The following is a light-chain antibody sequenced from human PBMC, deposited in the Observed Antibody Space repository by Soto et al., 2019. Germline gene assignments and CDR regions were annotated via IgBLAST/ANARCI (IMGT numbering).Light chain of an antibody. CDR3: QQYNNWPRT. Sequence: EIVMTQSPATMSVSPGEKATLSCRASQSVGSKLAWYWQKPGQSPRLLIYGASTRATGVPARFSGGGSGTEFTLTISSLQSEDFAIYYCQQYNNWPRTFGQGTKLDI. CDR2: GAS. J-gene: IGKJ1*01. CDR1: QSVGSK. V-gene: IGKV3-15*01.